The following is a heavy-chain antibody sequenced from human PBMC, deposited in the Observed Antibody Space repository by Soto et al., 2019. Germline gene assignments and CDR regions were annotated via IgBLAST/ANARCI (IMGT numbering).Heavy chain of an antibody. Sequence: QLQLRESGPGLVQPSGTLSLTCDVSGDSLTNNHWWSWVRQAPGKGLEWIGEIWHTGRPNYNPSLKSRVAIAIYKSKNQFSLKLSSVTAADTAVYYCVRYSRTGCSSINCYMHWGQGTLVTVSS. J-gene: IGHJ4*02. CDR2: IWHTGRP. CDR1: GDSLTNNHW. D-gene: IGHD5-18*01. V-gene: IGHV4-4*02. CDR3: VRYSRTGCSSINCYMH.